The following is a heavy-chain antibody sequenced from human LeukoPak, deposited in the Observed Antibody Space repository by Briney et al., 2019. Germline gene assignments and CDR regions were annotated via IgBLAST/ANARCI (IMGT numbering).Heavy chain of an antibody. Sequence: GGSLRLSCAASGFNVSSSYMSWVRQAPGKGLEWVSTISVGAEYIFYADSVKGRFTISRDDSNNALYLQMHSLRAEDTALYYCASGPPFLKYFEYWGQGTLVTVSS. CDR1: GFNVSSSY. V-gene: IGHV3-23*01. J-gene: IGHJ4*02. CDR2: ISVGAEYI. CDR3: ASGPPFLKYFEY. D-gene: IGHD3-3*01.